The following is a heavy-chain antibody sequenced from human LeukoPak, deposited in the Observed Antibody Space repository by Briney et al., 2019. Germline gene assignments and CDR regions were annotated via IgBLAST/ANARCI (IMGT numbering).Heavy chain of an antibody. J-gene: IGHJ5*02. V-gene: IGHV3-30*03. D-gene: IGHD6-19*01. CDR1: GFTFSSYG. CDR2: ISHDGGNK. CDR3: SGYNWLDP. Sequence: PGGSLRLSRAASGFTFSSYGMHWVRQDPGKGLEWVAVISHDGGNKYYADSVKGRFTISRDNSKNTLYLQMNSLRAEDTAVYYCSGYNWLDPWGQGTLVTVSS.